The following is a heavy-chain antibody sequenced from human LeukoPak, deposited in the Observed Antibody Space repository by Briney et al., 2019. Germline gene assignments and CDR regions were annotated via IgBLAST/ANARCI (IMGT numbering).Heavy chain of an antibody. J-gene: IGHJ5*02. D-gene: IGHD3-10*01. CDR2: IIPIFGTA. Sequence: ASVKVSCKASGGTFSSYAISWVRQAPGQGLEWMGGIIPIFGTANYAQKFQGRVTITADESTSTAYMELSSLRSEDTAVYYCARGLSQIKRITMVRGVILDPWGQGTLVTVSS. CDR3: ARGLSQIKRITMVRGVILDP. CDR1: GGTFSSYA. V-gene: IGHV1-69*13.